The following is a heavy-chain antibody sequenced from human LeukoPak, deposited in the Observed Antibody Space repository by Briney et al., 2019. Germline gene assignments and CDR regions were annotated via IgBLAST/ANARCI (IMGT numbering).Heavy chain of an antibody. Sequence: PGGSLRLSCAASGFTFSSYSMNWVRQAPGKGLEWVSSISSSSSYIYYADSVKGRFTISRDNAKNSLYLQMNSLRAEDTAVYYCARELGYCSSTSCYFYYYYYYGMDVWGQGTTVTVSS. J-gene: IGHJ6*02. V-gene: IGHV3-21*01. CDR1: GFTFSSYS. D-gene: IGHD2-2*01. CDR3: ARELGYCSSTSCYFYYYYYYGMDV. CDR2: ISSSSSYI.